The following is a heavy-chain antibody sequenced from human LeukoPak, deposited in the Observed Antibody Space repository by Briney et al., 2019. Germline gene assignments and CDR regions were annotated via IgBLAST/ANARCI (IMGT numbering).Heavy chain of an antibody. CDR3: ARDGVVVVAASYYYGMDV. Sequence: PGGSLRLSCAASGFTFSSYSMNWVRQAPGKGLEWVSSISSSRSYIYYADSVKGRFTISRDNAKNSLYLQMNSLRAEDTAVYYCARDGVVVVAASYYYGMDVWGQGTTVTVSS. D-gene: IGHD2-15*01. CDR2: ISSSRSYI. V-gene: IGHV3-21*01. CDR1: GFTFSSYS. J-gene: IGHJ6*02.